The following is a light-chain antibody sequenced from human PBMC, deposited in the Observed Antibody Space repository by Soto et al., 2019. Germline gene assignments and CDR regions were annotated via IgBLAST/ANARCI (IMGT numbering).Light chain of an antibody. CDR1: QGISSY. Sequence: DLQLTQSPSFLSASVGDRVTITCRASQGISSYLAWYQQKPGKAPKLLIYAASTLQSRVPSRFSGSGSGTEFTLTISSLQPEDFATYYCQQLNSYPLTFGGGTKVEIK. J-gene: IGKJ4*01. CDR3: QQLNSYPLT. CDR2: AAS. V-gene: IGKV1-9*01.